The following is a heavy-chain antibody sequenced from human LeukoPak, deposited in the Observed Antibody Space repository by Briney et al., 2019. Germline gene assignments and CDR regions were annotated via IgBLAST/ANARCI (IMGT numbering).Heavy chain of an antibody. CDR2: IYYSGST. CDR3: ARVPHYYDSSGYYTYYFDY. Sequence: PSETLSLTCTVSGGSINSYYWSWIRQPPGKGLEWIGYIYYSGSTNYNPSLKSRVTISVDTSKNQFSLKLSSVTAADTAVYYCARVPHYYDSSGYYTYYFDYWGQGTLVTVSS. V-gene: IGHV4-59*01. J-gene: IGHJ4*02. CDR1: GGSINSYY. D-gene: IGHD3-22*01.